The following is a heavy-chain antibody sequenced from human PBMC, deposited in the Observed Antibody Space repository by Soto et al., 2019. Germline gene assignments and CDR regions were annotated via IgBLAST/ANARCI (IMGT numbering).Heavy chain of an antibody. CDR2: IIPILGIA. J-gene: IGHJ5*02. Sequence: ASVKVSCKASGGTFSSYTISWVRQAPGQGLEWMGRIIPILGIANYAQKFQGRVAITADKSTSTAYMELSSLRSEDTAVYYCASYCSSTSCAGEFDPWGQGTLVTVSS. D-gene: IGHD2-2*01. CDR1: GGTFSSYT. V-gene: IGHV1-69*02. CDR3: ASYCSSTSCAGEFDP.